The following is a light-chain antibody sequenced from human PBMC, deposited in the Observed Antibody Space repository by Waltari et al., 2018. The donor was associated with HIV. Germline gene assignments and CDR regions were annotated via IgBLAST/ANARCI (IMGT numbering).Light chain of an antibody. V-gene: IGLV1-51*01. CDR1: SSNIGNNY. CDR3: GTWDSSLSAWV. J-gene: IGLJ3*02. CDR2: DNN. Sequence: QSVLTQPPSVSAAPGQKVTISCSGSSSNIGNNYVSWYQQLPGTDPKLLIYDNNKRPSGIPDRFSGSKSGTSATLGITGLQTGDEADYYCGTWDSSLSAWVFGGGT.